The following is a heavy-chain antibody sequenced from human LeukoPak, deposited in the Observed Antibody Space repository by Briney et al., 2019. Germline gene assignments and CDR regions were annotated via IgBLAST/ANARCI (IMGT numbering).Heavy chain of an antibody. V-gene: IGHV3-53*03. D-gene: IGHD6-13*01. CDR1: GGSISSSNW. CDR3: AGGAAATFDY. J-gene: IGHJ4*02. Sequence: PSETLSLTCAVSGGSISSSNWWSWVRQPPGKGLEWVSVIYSGGSTYYADSVKGRFTISRDNSKNTLYLQMNSLRAEDTAVYYCAGGAAATFDYWGQGTLVTVSS. CDR2: IYSGGST.